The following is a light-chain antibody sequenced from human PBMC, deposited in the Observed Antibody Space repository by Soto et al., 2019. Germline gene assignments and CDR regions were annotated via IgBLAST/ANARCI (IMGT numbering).Light chain of an antibody. CDR1: QSLVHSDGNTY. CDR3: KQATQFPPYT. V-gene: IGKV2-24*01. Sequence: DIVMTQTPLSSPVTLGQPASISCSSSQSLVHSDGNTYLSWLQQRPGHPPRLLIYKISNRLSGVPDRCSGSGAATDVTLKISMVEAEDVGVYYCKQATQFPPYTFGQGTKLEIK. J-gene: IGKJ2*01. CDR2: KIS.